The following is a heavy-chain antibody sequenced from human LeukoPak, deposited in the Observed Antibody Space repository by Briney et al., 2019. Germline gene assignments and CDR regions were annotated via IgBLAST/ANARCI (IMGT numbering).Heavy chain of an antibody. V-gene: IGHV4-39*07. CDR1: GGSISSSSYY. J-gene: IGHJ3*02. CDR2: IYYSGST. Sequence: SETPSLTCTVSGGSISSSSYYWGWIRQPPGKGLEWIGSIYYSGSTYYNPSLKSRVTISLDTSKNQFSLKLSSVTAADTAVYYCARDQGSDCGGDCYPHDAFDIWGQGTMVTVSS. CDR3: ARDQGSDCGGDCYPHDAFDI. D-gene: IGHD2-21*02.